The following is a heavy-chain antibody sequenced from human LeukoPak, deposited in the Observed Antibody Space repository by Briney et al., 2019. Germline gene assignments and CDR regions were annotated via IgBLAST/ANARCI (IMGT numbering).Heavy chain of an antibody. CDR3: ARRSPGWELLGYYYYYGMDV. J-gene: IGHJ6*02. D-gene: IGHD1-26*01. CDR2: MNPNSGNT. Sequence: ASVKVSCKASGYTFTSYDINWVRQATGQGLEWMGWMNPNSGNTGYAQKFQGRVTMTRNTSISTSYMELSSLRSEDTAVYYCARRSPGWELLGYYYYYGMDVWGQGTTVTVSS. CDR1: GYTFTSYD. V-gene: IGHV1-8*01.